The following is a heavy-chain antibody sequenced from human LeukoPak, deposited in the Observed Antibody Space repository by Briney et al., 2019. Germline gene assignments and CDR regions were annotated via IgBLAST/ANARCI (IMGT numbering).Heavy chain of an antibody. CDR2: IYYSGST. CDR1: GGSISRSSYY. J-gene: IGHJ4*02. CDR3: ASLLWFGESATYYFDY. D-gene: IGHD3-10*01. V-gene: IGHV4-39*01. Sequence: PSETLSLTCTVSGGSISRSSYYWGWIRQPPGKGLEWIGSIYYSGSTYYNPSLKSRVTISVDTSKNQFSLKLSSVTAADTAVYYCASLLWFGESATYYFDYWGQGTVVTVSS.